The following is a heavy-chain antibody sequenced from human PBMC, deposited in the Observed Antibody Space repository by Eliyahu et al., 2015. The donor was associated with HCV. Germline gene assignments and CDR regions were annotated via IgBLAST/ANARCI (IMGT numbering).Heavy chain of an antibody. CDR3: ASGGGGIAVAGTGGWFDP. D-gene: IGHD6-19*01. Sequence: QVQLQESGPGLVKPSXTLSXTCTVSGGSIPTYYWTWIRXPPGKGLEWVGYIHYSGSTNYNPSLKSRVTISVDTSKNQFSLNLTSVTAADTAVYYCASGGGGIAVAGTGGWFDPWGQGTLVTVSS. CDR1: GGSIPTYY. CDR2: IHYSGST. J-gene: IGHJ5*02. V-gene: IGHV4-59*01.